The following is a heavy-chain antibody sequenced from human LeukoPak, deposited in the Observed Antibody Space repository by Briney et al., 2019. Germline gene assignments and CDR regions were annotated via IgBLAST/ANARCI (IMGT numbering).Heavy chain of an antibody. CDR2: INHSGST. CDR3: ARAHSPRIAAHGI. J-gene: IGHJ3*02. V-gene: IGHV4-34*01. Sequence: SETLSLTCAVYGGSFSGYYWSWIRQPPGKGLEWIGEINHSGSTNYNPSLKSRVTISVDTSKNQFSLKLSSVTAADAAVYYCARAHSPRIAAHGIWGQGTMVTVSS. D-gene: IGHD6-13*01. CDR1: GGSFSGYY.